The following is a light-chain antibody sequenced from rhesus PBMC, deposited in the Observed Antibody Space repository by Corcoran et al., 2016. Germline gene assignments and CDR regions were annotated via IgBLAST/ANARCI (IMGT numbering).Light chain of an antibody. Sequence: QVILTQSPATLSLSPGERATLSCRASQSVSSYLAWYQQKPGKAPRLLIYGATSRATGIPDRFSGSGSGTEFTLTISSLGPEDVGVYPCYQHSSGYSFGQGTKVEIK. CDR2: GAT. CDR1: QSVSSY. V-gene: IGKV3-10*01. CDR3: YQHSSGYS. J-gene: IGKJ2*01.